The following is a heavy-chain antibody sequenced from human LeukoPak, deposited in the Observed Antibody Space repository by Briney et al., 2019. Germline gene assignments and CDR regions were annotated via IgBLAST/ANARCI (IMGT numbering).Heavy chain of an antibody. CDR1: GYTFTSNS. Sequence: GASVTDSCMASGYTFTSNSVHWVRRAPGQGLEWMGMIYPRDGSTSYAQKFQGRVTVTRDTSTSTVHMELSGLRSEDTAVYYCARDQEGFDYWGQGTLVTVSS. J-gene: IGHJ4*02. CDR3: ARDQEGFDY. V-gene: IGHV1-46*01. CDR2: IYPRDGST.